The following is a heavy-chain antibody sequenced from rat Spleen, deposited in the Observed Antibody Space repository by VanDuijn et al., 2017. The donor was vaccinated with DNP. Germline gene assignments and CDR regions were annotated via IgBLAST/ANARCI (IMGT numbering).Heavy chain of an antibody. V-gene: IGHV3-3*01. Sequence: EVQLQESGPGLVKPSQSLSLTCSVTNYSIASSYRWSWIRRFPGNKLEWMGSVNRAGTTNYNPSLKSRISITRDTSKNQLFLQVNSVTTEDTATYYCARWPGYNPPYAMDAWGQGTSVTVSS. J-gene: IGHJ4*01. CDR3: ARWPGYNPPYAMDA. CDR2: VNRAGTT. D-gene: IGHD1-4*01. CDR1: NYSIASSYR.